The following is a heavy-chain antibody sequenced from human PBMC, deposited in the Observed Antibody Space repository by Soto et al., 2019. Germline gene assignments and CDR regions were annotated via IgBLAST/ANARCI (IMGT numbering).Heavy chain of an antibody. CDR1: GGSISSYY. CDR2: IYYSGST. Sequence: PSETLSLTCTVSGGSISSYYWSWIRQPPGKGLEWIGYIYYSGSTNYNPSLKGRVTISVDTSKNQFSLKLSSVTAADTAVYYCARAVAALVYDYWGQGTLVTVSS. D-gene: IGHD6-6*01. V-gene: IGHV4-59*01. J-gene: IGHJ4*02. CDR3: ARAVAALVYDY.